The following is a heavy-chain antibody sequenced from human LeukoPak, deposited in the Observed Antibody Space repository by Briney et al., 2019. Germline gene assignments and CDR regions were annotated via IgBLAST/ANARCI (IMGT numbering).Heavy chain of an antibody. J-gene: IGHJ4*02. D-gene: IGHD1-26*01. CDR2: INPNSGGT. CDR3: ARDRVISGSSPFDY. CDR1: GYTFTGYY. Sequence: ASVKVSCKASGYTFTGYYMHWVRQAPGQGLEWMGWINPNSGGTNYAQKFQGRVTMTRDTSISTAYMELRSLRSDDTAVYYCARDRVISGSSPFDYWGQGTLVTVSS. V-gene: IGHV1-2*02.